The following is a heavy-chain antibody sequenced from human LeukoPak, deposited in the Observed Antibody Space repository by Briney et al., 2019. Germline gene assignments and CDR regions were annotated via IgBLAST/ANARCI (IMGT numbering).Heavy chain of an antibody. CDR2: IYSGGTT. Sequence: PGGSLRLSCAASGFTVTNNYMTWGRQAPGKGLEWVSVIYSGGTTHYADSVKGRFTISRDNSKNTLYLQMNSLRVDDTAVYYYSTSTSWGVWGKGTTVTVSS. V-gene: IGHV3-53*01. J-gene: IGHJ6*04. D-gene: IGHD1-1*01. CDR3: STSTSWGV. CDR1: GFTVTNNY.